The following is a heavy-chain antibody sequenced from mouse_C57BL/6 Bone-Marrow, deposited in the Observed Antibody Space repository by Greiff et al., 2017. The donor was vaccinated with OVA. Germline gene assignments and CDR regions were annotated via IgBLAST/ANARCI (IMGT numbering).Heavy chain of an antibody. D-gene: IGHD2-5*01. CDR2: ISYDGSN. V-gene: IGHV3-6*01. CDR1: GYSITSGYY. Sequence: EVQLQESGPGLVKPSQSLSLTCSVTGYSITSGYYWNWIRQFPGNKLEWMGYISYDGSNNYNQSLKNRISITLDTSKNQFFLKLNSVTTEDTATYYCARNAYYSTYDYYAMDYWGQGTSVTVSS. J-gene: IGHJ4*01. CDR3: ARNAYYSTYDYYAMDY.